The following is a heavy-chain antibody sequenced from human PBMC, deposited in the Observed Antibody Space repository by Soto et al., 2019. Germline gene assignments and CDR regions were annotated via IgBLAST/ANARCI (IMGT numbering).Heavy chain of an antibody. CDR1: GFPFNSYG. V-gene: IGHV3-33*01. CDR3: ARDAYYDFWSGYYTALDGGYYYYMDV. J-gene: IGHJ6*03. CDR2: IWYDGSNK. D-gene: IGHD3-3*01. Sequence: PGGSMRLSCAASGFPFNSYGMHWVRQAPGKGLEWVAVIWYDGSNKYYADSVKGRFTISRDNSKNTLYLQMNSLRAEDTAVYYCARDAYYDFWSGYYTALDGGYYYYMDVWGKGTTVTVSS.